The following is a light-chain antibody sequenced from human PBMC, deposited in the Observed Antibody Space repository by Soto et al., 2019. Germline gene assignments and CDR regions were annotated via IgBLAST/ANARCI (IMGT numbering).Light chain of an antibody. J-gene: IGKJ2*01. Sequence: DIQMTQSPSSLSASVGDRVTITCRPSQSIDNFLNLYQQKPGKAPNLLIYAASSLQSGVSSRFSGSGSGTDFTLTISSLQPEDSATYYCQQSYSLPYTFGQGTKVDIK. CDR3: QQSYSLPYT. V-gene: IGKV1-39*01. CDR1: QSIDNF. CDR2: AAS.